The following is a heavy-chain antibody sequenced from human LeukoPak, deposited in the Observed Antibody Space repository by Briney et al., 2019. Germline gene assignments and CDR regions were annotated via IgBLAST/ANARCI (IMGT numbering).Heavy chain of an antibody. CDR3: ARDGWYYYGSGSYLLGGDY. D-gene: IGHD3-10*01. Sequence: PGGSPRLSCAASGFTFSSYAMHWVRQAPGKGLEWVAVISYDGSNKYYADSVKGRFTISRDNSKNTLYLQMNSLRAEDTAVYYCARDGWYYYGSGSYLLGGDYWGQGTLVTVSS. J-gene: IGHJ4*02. V-gene: IGHV3-30*04. CDR2: ISYDGSNK. CDR1: GFTFSSYA.